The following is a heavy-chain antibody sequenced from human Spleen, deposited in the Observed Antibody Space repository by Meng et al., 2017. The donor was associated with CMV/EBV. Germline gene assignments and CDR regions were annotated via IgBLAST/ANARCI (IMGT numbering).Heavy chain of an antibody. CDR1: GYGLSPYG. CDR3: ARDQVGGQYGMDV. CDR2: IIGYNGKT. Sequence: ASVKVSCKASGYGLSPYGMSWVRQAPGQGLEWMGWIIGYNGKTNYGQKFQGRVTMTTDTDTGTVSMELRSLRYDDTAVCYCARDQVGGQYGMDVWGQGTTVTVSS. J-gene: IGHJ6*02. V-gene: IGHV1-18*01. D-gene: IGHD6-19*01.